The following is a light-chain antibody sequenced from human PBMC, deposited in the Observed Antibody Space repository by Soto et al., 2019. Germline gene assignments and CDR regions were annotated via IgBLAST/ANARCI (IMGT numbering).Light chain of an antibody. J-gene: IGKJ4*01. CDR1: QGISNY. CDR3: HQYDNIPVT. CDR2: DAS. Sequence: EIEMTEAPCSLSASVGDRVTITCQASQGISNYLNWYQQKPGKAPKLLIYDASTLETGIPSSFSGSGSGTDFTFTISSLQPEDIATYYCHQYDNIPVTLRGATRW. V-gene: IGKV1-33*01.